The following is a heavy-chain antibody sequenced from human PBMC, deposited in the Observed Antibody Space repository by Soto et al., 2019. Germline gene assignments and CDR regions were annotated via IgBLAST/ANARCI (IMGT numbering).Heavy chain of an antibody. D-gene: IGHD5-12*01. J-gene: IGHJ4*02. V-gene: IGHV1-69*01. Sequence: QVQLVQSGAEVQKPGSSVKVSCKASGGTFSSYAISWVRQAPGQGLEWMGGIIPIFGTANYAQKFQGRVTITADESTSTAYMELSSLRSEDTAVYYCARVTRGYSGYARARYSYAPGGYWGQGTLVTVSS. CDR1: GGTFSSYA. CDR3: ARVTRGYSGYARARYSYAPGGY. CDR2: IIPIFGTA.